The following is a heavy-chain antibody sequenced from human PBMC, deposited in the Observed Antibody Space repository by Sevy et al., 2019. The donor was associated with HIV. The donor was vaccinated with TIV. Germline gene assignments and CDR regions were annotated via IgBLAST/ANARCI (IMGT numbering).Heavy chain of an antibody. CDR1: GFTFSSYE. CDR2: IRASGLTI. D-gene: IGHD6-6*01. J-gene: IGHJ6*02. V-gene: IGHV3-48*03. Sequence: GGSLRLSCAASGFTFSSYEMNWVRQAPGKGLEWVSYIRASGLTIDYADSVKGRFTISRDNAKNSLYLHMHSLRAEDTAVYFCARADSSSSEDRFYYYGLDVWGQGTTVTVSS. CDR3: ARADSSSSEDRFYYYGLDV.